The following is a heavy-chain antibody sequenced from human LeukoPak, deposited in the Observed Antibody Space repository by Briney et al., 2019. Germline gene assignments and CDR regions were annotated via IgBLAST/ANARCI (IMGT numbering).Heavy chain of an antibody. CDR3: TRPVVTDTFDI. CDR2: IRSKANSYAT. Sequence: GGSLRLSCAASGFTFSGSAMHCVRQASGKGLEWVSRIRSKANSYATAYAASVKGRFTISRDDSKNTAYLQMNSLKTEDTAVYYCTRPVVTDTFDIWGQGTMVTVSS. V-gene: IGHV3-73*01. D-gene: IGHD2-21*02. CDR1: GFTFSGSA. J-gene: IGHJ3*02.